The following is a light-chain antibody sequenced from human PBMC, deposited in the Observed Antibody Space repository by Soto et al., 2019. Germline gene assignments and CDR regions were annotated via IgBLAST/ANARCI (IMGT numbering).Light chain of an antibody. J-gene: IGLJ1*01. CDR1: STDVTGRNY. Sequence: QSVLTQPASASGSPGQSITISCTGTSTDVTGRNYVPWYQQHPGKAPKVIIYEVTNRPSGISNRFSGSKSGNTASLTISGLQAEDEADYHCCSYTSGTSVFGTGTKVTVL. CDR3: CSYTSGTSV. V-gene: IGLV2-14*01. CDR2: EVT.